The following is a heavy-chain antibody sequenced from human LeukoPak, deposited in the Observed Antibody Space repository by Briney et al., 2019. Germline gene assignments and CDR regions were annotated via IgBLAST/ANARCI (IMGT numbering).Heavy chain of an antibody. CDR3: ARANWGSFRWFDP. Sequence: ASVRVSCKASEYTFTSYTLHWVRQAPGQRLEWMGWINAGNGNTEYSQKFQGRVTFTRDTSASTAYMELSSLRSEDTAVYYCARANWGSFRWFDPWGQGTLLTVSS. CDR1: EYTFTSYT. V-gene: IGHV1-3*01. J-gene: IGHJ5*02. D-gene: IGHD7-27*01. CDR2: INAGNGNT.